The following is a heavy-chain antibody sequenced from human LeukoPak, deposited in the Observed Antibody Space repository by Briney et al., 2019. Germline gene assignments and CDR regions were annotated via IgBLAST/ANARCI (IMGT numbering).Heavy chain of an antibody. CDR2: INPNSGGT. D-gene: IGHD1-26*01. CDR1: GYTFTGYY. V-gene: IGHV1-2*06. Sequence: GASVKVSCKASGYTFTGYYMHWVRQAPGQGLEWMGRINPNSGGTNYAQKFQGRVTMTRDTSISTAYMELSRLRSDDTAVYYCAGPLSGATSGDAFDIWGQGTMVTVSS. CDR3: AGPLSGATSGDAFDI. J-gene: IGHJ3*02.